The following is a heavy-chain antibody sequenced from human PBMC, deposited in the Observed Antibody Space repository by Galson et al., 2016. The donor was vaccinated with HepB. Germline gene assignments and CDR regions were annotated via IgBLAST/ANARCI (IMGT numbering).Heavy chain of an antibody. D-gene: IGHD3-22*01. CDR2: INPSGGST. V-gene: IGHV1-46*01. Sequence: SVKVSCKASGYTFTRYYIHWVRQAPGQGLEWMGVINPSGGSTKDAQKFQGRATMTRDTSTSTVYMELSSLRSEDTAVYFCVSGGSYDSSGSLRYWGQGTLVTVSS. CDR3: VSGGSYDSSGSLRY. J-gene: IGHJ4*02. CDR1: GYTFTRYY.